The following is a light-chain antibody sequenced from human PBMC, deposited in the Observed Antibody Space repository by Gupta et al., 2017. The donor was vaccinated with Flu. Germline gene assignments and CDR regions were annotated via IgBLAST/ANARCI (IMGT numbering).Light chain of an antibody. V-gene: IGLV1-40*01. Sequence: NIGAGYDVPWYQQLPGTAPKLIIYGISNRPSGVPDRFSGSKSGTSASLAITGLQAEDEADYYCQSYDSSLSGSRVFGGGTKLTVL. J-gene: IGLJ3*02. CDR1: NIGAGYD. CDR3: QSYDSSLSGSRV. CDR2: GIS.